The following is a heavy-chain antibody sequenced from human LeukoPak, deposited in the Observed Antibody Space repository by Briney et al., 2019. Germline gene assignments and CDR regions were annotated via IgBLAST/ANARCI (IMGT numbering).Heavy chain of an antibody. V-gene: IGHV3-21*01. D-gene: IGHD4-17*01. J-gene: IGHJ4*02. CDR3: AKEIWPTVTTPGHTHFDY. Sequence: GGSLRLSCAASGFTFSTYNMNWVRQAPGKGLEWVSSITSSSSYIYYADSVKGRFTISRDNAKNSLYLQMNSLRAEDTAVYYCAKEIWPTVTTPGHTHFDYWGQGTLVTVSS. CDR2: ITSSSSYI. CDR1: GFTFSTYN.